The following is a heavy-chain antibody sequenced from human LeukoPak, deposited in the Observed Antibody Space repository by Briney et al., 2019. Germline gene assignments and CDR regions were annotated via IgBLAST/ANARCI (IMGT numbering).Heavy chain of an antibody. D-gene: IGHD4-17*01. CDR1: GGSITSSSYY. CDR3: ARGMTTAPSTAGDY. Sequence: SETLSLTCTVSGGSITSSSYYWGWIRQPPGKGLEWIGSIYYSGSTYYNPSLKSRVTISVDTSKNQFSLKLSSVTAADTAVYYCARGMTTAPSTAGDYWGQGTLVTVSS. V-gene: IGHV4-39*07. J-gene: IGHJ4*02. CDR2: IYYSGST.